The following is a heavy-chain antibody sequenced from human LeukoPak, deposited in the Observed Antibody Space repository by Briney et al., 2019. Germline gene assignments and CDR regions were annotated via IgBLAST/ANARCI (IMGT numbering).Heavy chain of an antibody. CDR2: ISSSSTYT. CDR1: GFTFSDYY. J-gene: IGHJ4*02. CDR3: ARYIAAAGPFFDY. V-gene: IGHV3-11*03. Sequence: PGGSLRLSCAASGFTFSDYYMSWIRQAPGKGLEWVSYISSSSTYTNYADSVKGRYTISRDNAKNSLYLQMNSLRAEDTAVYYCARYIAAAGPFFDYWGQGTLVTVSS. D-gene: IGHD6-13*01.